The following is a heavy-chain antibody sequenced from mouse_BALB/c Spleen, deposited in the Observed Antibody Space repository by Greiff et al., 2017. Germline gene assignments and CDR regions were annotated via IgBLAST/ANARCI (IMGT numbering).Heavy chain of an antibody. CDR3: AREGIYYDYGFAY. CDR1: GYSFTSDW. D-gene: IGHD2-4*01. J-gene: IGHJ3*01. V-gene: IGHV1-74*01. CDR2: IHPSDSDT. Sequence: QVQLQQPGAELVRPGASVKLSCKASGYSFTSDWMNWVKQRPGQGLEWIGMIHPSDSDTRLNQKFKDKATLTVDKSSSTAYMQLSSPTSEDSAVYYCAREGIYYDYGFAYWGQGTLVTVSA.